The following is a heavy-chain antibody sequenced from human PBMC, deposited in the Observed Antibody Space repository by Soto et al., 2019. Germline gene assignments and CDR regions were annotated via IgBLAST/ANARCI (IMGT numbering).Heavy chain of an antibody. Sequence: PGVSLRLSCAASGFSFSKYAMTRVRQALGKGPEWVSSIGGRSNNTHYADSVKGRFAISRDNSQNTLCLQMNSLTAEDTAVYFCAKVDGSSFRTDQWGQGSLVTVSS. J-gene: IGHJ4*02. D-gene: IGHD5-18*01. CDR2: IGGRSNNT. CDR3: AKVDGSSFRTDQ. V-gene: IGHV3-23*01. CDR1: GFSFSKYA.